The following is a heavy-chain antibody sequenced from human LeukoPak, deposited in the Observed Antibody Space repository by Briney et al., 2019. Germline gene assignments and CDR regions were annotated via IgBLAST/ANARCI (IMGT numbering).Heavy chain of an antibody. CDR2: IRYDGSNK. CDR1: GFTFSSYG. D-gene: IGHD2-2*01. J-gene: IGHJ4*02. CDR3: AKPSGCSSTSCSRCFDY. V-gene: IGHV3-30*02. Sequence: PGGSLRLSCAASGFTFSSYGMHWVRQAPGKGLEWVAFIRYDGSNKYYADSVKGRFTISRDNSKSTLYLQMNSLRAEDTAVYYCAKPSGCSSTSCSRCFDYWGQGTLVTVSS.